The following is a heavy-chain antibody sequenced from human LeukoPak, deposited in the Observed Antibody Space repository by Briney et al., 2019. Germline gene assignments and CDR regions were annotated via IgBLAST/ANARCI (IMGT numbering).Heavy chain of an antibody. CDR2: IYPGDSDT. J-gene: IGHJ4*02. CDR1: GYTSSSYW. D-gene: IGHD3-3*01. Sequence: GESLRISCKGSGYTSSSYWIGWVRQMPGKGLEWMGIIYPGDSDTRYSPSLQGQVTISVDTSIGTAYLQWSSLKASDTAIYYCARQNDFRLDYWGQGTLVTVSS. CDR3: ARQNDFRLDY. V-gene: IGHV5-51*01.